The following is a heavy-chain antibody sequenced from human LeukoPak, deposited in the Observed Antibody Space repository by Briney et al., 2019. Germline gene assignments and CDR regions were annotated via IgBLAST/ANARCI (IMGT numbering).Heavy chain of an antibody. D-gene: IGHD3-9*01. CDR1: EFTINNYW. J-gene: IGHJ4*02. CDR3: TRDNSGYGNFDC. CDR2: INSDGSTT. Sequence: GGSLRLSCAASEFTINNYWMHWVRHAPGEGLVWVSRINSDGSTTNYAGSVKGRFTISRDNAKNTLYLQMNSLQAEDTGVYYCTRDNSGYGNFDCWGQGTLVTVSS. V-gene: IGHV3-74*01.